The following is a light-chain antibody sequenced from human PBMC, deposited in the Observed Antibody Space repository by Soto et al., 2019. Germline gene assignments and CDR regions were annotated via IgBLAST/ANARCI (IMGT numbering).Light chain of an antibody. CDR3: QQRGNWPYT. Sequence: EIVLTQSPATLSLSPGERATLSCRAGQSVSSYLDWYQQKPGQAPRLLMYDTSNRAPGIPARFSGSGSGTDFTLTISGLEPEGFAVYYCQQRGNWPYTFGQGTKLEIK. CDR1: QSVSSY. CDR2: DTS. V-gene: IGKV3-11*01. J-gene: IGKJ2*01.